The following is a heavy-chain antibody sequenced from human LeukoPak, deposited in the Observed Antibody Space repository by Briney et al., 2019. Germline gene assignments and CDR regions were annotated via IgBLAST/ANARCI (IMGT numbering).Heavy chain of an antibody. D-gene: IGHD5-24*01. J-gene: IGHJ4*02. CDR1: GFTFSSYS. CDR2: ISSSSSYI. Sequence: GGSLRLSCAASGFTFSSYSMNWVRQAPGKGLEWVSSISSSSSYIYYADSVKGRFAISRDNAKNSLYLQMNSLRAEDTAVYYCARDQDVDGDYWGQGTLVTVSS. CDR3: ARDQDVDGDY. V-gene: IGHV3-21*01.